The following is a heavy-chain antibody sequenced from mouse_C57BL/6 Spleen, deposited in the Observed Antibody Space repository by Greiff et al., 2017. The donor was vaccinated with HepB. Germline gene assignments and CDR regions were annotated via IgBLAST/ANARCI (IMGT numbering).Heavy chain of an antibody. Sequence: VQLQQSGAELVKPGASVKLSCKASGYTFTEYPIHWVKQRSGQGLEWIGWFYSGSGSIKYNEKFKDKATLTADKSSSTVYMELSRLTSEDYAVYCCARHEDMVYDYASFAYWGQGTLVTVSA. CDR1: GYTFTEYP. J-gene: IGHJ3*01. D-gene: IGHD2-4*01. CDR3: ARHEDMVYDYASFAY. CDR2: FYSGSGSI. V-gene: IGHV1-62-2*01.